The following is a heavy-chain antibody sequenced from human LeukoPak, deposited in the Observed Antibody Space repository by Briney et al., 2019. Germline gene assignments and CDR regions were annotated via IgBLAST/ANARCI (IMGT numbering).Heavy chain of an antibody. CDR1: GGSLSGYY. Sequence: PSETLSLTCTVSGGSLSGYYWNWIRQPPGKGLEWIGYIYSSGSTNYNPSLKSRVTISLDTSKNQFSLKLSSVTAADTAVYYCASYGDYEGWFDPWGQGILVTVSS. D-gene: IGHD4-17*01. CDR3: ASYGDYEGWFDP. V-gene: IGHV4-59*01. CDR2: IYSSGST. J-gene: IGHJ5*02.